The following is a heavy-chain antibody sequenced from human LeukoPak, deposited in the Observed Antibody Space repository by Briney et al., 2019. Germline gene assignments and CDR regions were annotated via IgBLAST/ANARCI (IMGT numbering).Heavy chain of an antibody. Sequence: PSETLSLTCTLSGGSISTYYWSWIRQPPGKGLEWIGYIYHSGSTNYNPSLKSRVTISVDTSKNQFSLKLSSVTAADTAVYYCAMASYCSGGSCYRRRDYWGQGTLVTVSS. CDR2: IYHSGST. D-gene: IGHD2-15*01. V-gene: IGHV4-59*12. CDR3: AMASYCSGGSCYRRRDY. CDR1: GGSISTYY. J-gene: IGHJ4*02.